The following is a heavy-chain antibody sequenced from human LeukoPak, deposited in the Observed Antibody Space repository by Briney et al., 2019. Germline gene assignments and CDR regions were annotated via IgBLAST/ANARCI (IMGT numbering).Heavy chain of an antibody. CDR1: SYTFIRYG. D-gene: IGHD2-15*01. CDR2: ISAYNGNT. Sequence: ASVKVSCKASSYTFIRYGISWVRQAPGQGLEWMGWISAYNGNTNYAQKFQGRVAMTTDTSTSTDYMELRSLRSDDTAVYYCARDLYCSGGSCYSFDPWGQGTLVTVSS. CDR3: ARDLYCSGGSCYSFDP. J-gene: IGHJ5*02. V-gene: IGHV1-18*01.